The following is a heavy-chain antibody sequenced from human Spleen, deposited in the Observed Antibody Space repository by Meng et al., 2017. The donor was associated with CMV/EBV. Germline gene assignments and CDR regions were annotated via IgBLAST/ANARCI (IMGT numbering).Heavy chain of an antibody. D-gene: IGHD3-3*01. CDR3: AREAYYDFWSGYD. CDR1: GFTFSQYE. V-gene: IGHV3-48*03. J-gene: IGHJ4*02. CDR2: IAASAHTT. Sequence: GGSLRLSCAASGFTFSQYEMNWVRQGAGKGLEWLSFIAASAHTTYYADSVKGRFTVSRDDAKKSLFLQMNNLRAEDTAVYYCAREAYYDFWSGYDWGQGTLVTVSS.